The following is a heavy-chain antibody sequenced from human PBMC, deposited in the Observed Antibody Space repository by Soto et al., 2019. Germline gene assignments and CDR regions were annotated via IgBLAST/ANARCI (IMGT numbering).Heavy chain of an antibody. V-gene: IGHV4-39*01. D-gene: IGHD2-2*01. J-gene: IGHJ2*01. CDR1: GGSISSSSYY. CDR2: IYYSGST. CDR3: ARHTLYFISTSCYTHWYFDL. Sequence: QLQLQESGPGLVKPSETLSLTCTVSGGSISSSSYYWCWIRQPPGKGLDWIGSIYYSGSTYYNPSLKSRVTIPVDPSKNQFSLKLSSVTAADTAVYYCARHTLYFISTSCYTHWYFDLWGRGTLVTVSS.